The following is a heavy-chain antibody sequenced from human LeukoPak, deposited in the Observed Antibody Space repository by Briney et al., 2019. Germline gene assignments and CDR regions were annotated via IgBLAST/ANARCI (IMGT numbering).Heavy chain of an antibody. Sequence: PGGSLRLSCAASGFTFSSYSMNWVRQAPGKGLEWVSYISSSSSTIYYADSVKGRFTISRDNAKNSLYLQMNSLRAEDTAVYYCAREHVETAMVTRGFDYWGQGTLVTVSS. V-gene: IGHV3-48*01. J-gene: IGHJ4*02. D-gene: IGHD5-18*01. CDR1: GFTFSSYS. CDR2: ISSSSSTI. CDR3: AREHVETAMVTRGFDY.